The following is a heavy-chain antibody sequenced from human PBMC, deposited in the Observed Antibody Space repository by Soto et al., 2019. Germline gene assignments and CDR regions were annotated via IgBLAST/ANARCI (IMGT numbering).Heavy chain of an antibody. CDR2: IIPIFGTA. CDR1: GGTFSSYA. D-gene: IGHD3-22*01. CDR3: ARDRDYYDSSGYPIEGYHYFVY. J-gene: IGHJ4*02. Sequence: SVKVSCKASGGTFSSYAISWVRQAPGQGLEWMGGIIPIFGTANYAQKFQGRVTITADKSTSTAYMELSSLRSEDTAVNYCARDRDYYDSSGYPIEGYHYFVYWAQGTLVTVSS. V-gene: IGHV1-69*06.